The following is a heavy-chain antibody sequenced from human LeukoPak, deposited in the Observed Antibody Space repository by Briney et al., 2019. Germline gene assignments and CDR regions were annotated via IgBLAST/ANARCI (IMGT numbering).Heavy chain of an antibody. J-gene: IGHJ3*02. CDR2: IYYSGST. Sequence: SETLSLTCTVSGGSISSSSYYWGWIRQPPGKGLEWIGYIYYSGSTYYNPSLKSRVTISVDTSKNQFSLKLSSVTAADTAVYYCARQSPHGAFDIWGQGTMVTVSS. CDR3: ARQSPHGAFDI. CDR1: GGSISSSSYY. V-gene: IGHV4-39*01.